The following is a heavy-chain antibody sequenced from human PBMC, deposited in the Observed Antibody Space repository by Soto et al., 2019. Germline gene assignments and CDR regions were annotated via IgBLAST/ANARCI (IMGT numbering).Heavy chain of an antibody. CDR1: GGTFSSYT. V-gene: IGHV1-69*02. J-gene: IGHJ4*02. Sequence: SVKVSCKASGGTFSSYTISWVRQAPGQGLEWMGRIIPILGIANYAQKFQGRVTVTADKSTSTAYMELSSLRSEDTAVYYCARVSYDILTGYYTFDYWGQGTLVTVSS. CDR3: ARVSYDILTGYYTFDY. D-gene: IGHD3-9*01. CDR2: IIPILGIA.